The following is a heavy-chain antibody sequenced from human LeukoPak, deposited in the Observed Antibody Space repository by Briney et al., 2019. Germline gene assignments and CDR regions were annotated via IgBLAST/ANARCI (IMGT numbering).Heavy chain of an antibody. D-gene: IGHD4-17*01. CDR2: IRGSGEST. CDR1: GFIFNTYA. J-gene: IGHJ4*02. V-gene: IGHV3-23*01. Sequence: PGGSLRLSCAASGFIFNTYAISWVRQAPGKGLEWVSTIRGSGESTYYADSVKGRFTISRDNPKNTLYLQMNSLRAEDTAVYYCSATVTTGMDGWLDYWGQGTLVTVSS. CDR3: SATVTTGMDGWLDY.